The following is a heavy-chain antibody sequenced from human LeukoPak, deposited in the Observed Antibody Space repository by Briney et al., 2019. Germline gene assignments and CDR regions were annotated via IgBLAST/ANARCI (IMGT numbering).Heavy chain of an antibody. V-gene: IGHV4-61*02. D-gene: IGHD3-10*01. Sequence: PSETLSLTCTVSGGSISSGSYYWSWIRQPAGKGLEWIGRIYTSGSTNYNPSLKSRVTISVDTSKNQFSLKLSSVTAADTAVYYCARGSSEDYYGMDVWGQGTTVTVSS. CDR3: ARGSSEDYYGMDV. J-gene: IGHJ6*02. CDR2: IYTSGST. CDR1: GGSISSGSYY.